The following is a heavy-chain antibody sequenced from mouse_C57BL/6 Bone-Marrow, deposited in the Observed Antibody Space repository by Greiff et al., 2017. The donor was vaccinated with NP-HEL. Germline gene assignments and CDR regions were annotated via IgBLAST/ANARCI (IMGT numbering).Heavy chain of an antibody. CDR2: IYPGSGNT. Sequence: LQESGPELVKPGASVKISCKASGYTFTDYYINWVKQRPGQGLEWIGWIYPGSGNTKYIAKFKGKATLTVDTSSSTAYMQLSSLTSEDSAVCLCARYSKENFDYWGQGTTLTVSS. J-gene: IGHJ2*01. D-gene: IGHD2-5*01. CDR1: GYTFTDYY. CDR3: ARYSKENFDY. V-gene: IGHV1-84*01.